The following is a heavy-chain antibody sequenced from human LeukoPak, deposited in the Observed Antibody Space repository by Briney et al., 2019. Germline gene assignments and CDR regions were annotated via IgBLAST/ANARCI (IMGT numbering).Heavy chain of an antibody. CDR1: GGSVSSGSYY. J-gene: IGHJ4*02. V-gene: IGHV4-61*01. D-gene: IGHD5-12*01. CDR3: ARVVATGGTDY. Sequence: SETLSLTCTVSGGSVSSGSYYWSWIRQPPGKGLEWIGYIYYSGRTNYNPSLKSRVTISVETSKNQFSLKLSSVTAADTAVYYCARVVATGGTDYWGQGTLVTVSS. CDR2: IYYSGRT.